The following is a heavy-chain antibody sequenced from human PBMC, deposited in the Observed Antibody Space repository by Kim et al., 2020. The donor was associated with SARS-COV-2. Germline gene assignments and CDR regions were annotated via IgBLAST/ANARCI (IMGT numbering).Heavy chain of an antibody. CDR3: ARCIAAADCPFDY. D-gene: IGHD6-13*01. J-gene: IGHJ4*02. V-gene: IGHV1-3*01. CDR2: INAGNGNT. Sequence: ASVKVSCQASGYTFTSYAMHWVRQAPGQRLEWMGWINAGNGNTKYSQKFQGRVTITRDTSASTAYMELSSLRSEDTAVYYCARCIAAADCPFDYWGQGTLVTVSS. CDR1: GYTFTSYA.